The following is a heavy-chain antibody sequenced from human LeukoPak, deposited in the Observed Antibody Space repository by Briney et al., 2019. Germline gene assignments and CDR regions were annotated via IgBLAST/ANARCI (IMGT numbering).Heavy chain of an antibody. Sequence: GGSLRLSCAASGFTFSSYWMSWVRQAPGKGLEWVANIKQDGSEKYYMDSLKGRFTISRDNAKNSLYLQVNSLRAEDTAVYYCAREAGGSYYFDYWGQGTLVTVSS. V-gene: IGHV3-7*01. CDR2: IKQDGSEK. D-gene: IGHD1-26*01. CDR3: AREAGGSYYFDY. CDR1: GFTFSSYW. J-gene: IGHJ4*02.